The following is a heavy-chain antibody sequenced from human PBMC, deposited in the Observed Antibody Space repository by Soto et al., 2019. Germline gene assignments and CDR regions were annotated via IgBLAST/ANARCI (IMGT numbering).Heavy chain of an antibody. CDR2: IIPLFGPP. J-gene: IGHJ4*02. CDR3: ARQFTDGEYHY. Sequence: QVQLVQSGVEVKKPGSSVKVSCKASGVTFTTYPINLVRQAPGQGLALMGGIIPLFGPPPYAQKFQGIVTIHADESTSTAYMELSSLRSEDTAIYYCARQFTDGEYHYWGQGTLVTVSS. V-gene: IGHV1-69*01. CDR1: GVTFTTYP. D-gene: IGHD4-17*01.